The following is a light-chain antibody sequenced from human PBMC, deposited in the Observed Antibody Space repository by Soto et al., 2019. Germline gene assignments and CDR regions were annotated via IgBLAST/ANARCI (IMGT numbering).Light chain of an antibody. CDR2: DAS. CDR1: QSVSNY. Sequence: EIVLTQSPAALSLSPGERATLSCRASQSVSNYLAWYQQRPGRAPRLLIYDASHRATGIPARFSGSGSGTDFTLTINSLEPEDFAVYYCQQRGDRPWTFGQGTKLEIK. V-gene: IGKV3-11*01. CDR3: QQRGDRPWT. J-gene: IGKJ2*01.